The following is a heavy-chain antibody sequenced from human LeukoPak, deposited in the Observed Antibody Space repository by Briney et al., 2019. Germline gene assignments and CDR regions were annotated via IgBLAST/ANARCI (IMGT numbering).Heavy chain of an antibody. CDR2: IYYSGST. J-gene: IGHJ4*02. CDR1: GGSISSSSYY. CDR3: ASFRWYYDSSGYYPDY. V-gene: IGHV4-39*07. Sequence: SEPLSLTCTVSGGSISSSSYYWGWIRPPPGKGLEWIGSIYYSGSTYYNPSLKSRVTISVDTSKNQFSLKLSSVTAADTAVYYCASFRWYYDSSGYYPDYWGQGTLVTVSS. D-gene: IGHD3-22*01.